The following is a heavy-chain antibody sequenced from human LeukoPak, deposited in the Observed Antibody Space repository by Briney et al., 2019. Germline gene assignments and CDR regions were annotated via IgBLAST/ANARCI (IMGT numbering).Heavy chain of an antibody. CDR1: GFTFSAYG. CDR2: IWYDGSKK. D-gene: IGHD3-10*01. J-gene: IGHJ4*02. V-gene: IGHV3-33*01. Sequence: PGGSLRLSCAASGFTFSAYGIHWVRQAPGKGLEWVAVIWYDGSKKYYVDSVKGRFTISRDNPKNTLYLQMNSLRAEDTAVYFCARDMGGSGSQPDFWGRGTRVTVSS. CDR3: ARDMGGSGSQPDF.